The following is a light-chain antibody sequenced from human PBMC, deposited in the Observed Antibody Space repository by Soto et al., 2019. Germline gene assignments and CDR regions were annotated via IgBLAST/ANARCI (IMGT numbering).Light chain of an antibody. CDR2: DTN. CDR1: TGAVTSGHY. Sequence: QSVVTQEPSLTVSPGGTVTLTCGSNTGAVTSGHYPYWFQQKPGQAPRTLIYDTNNKHSWTPARFSGSLLGGKAALTLSGAQPEDEADYYCLLSYRGAYVVFGGGTKVTVL. V-gene: IGLV7-46*01. CDR3: LLSYRGAYVV. J-gene: IGLJ2*01.